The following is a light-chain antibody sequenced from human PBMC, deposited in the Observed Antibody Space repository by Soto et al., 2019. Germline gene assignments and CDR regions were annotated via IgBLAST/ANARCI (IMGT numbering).Light chain of an antibody. J-gene: IGKJ4*01. CDR3: QQYGSSPLT. Sequence: EVVLTQSPGTLSLSPGERATLPSRPSQSVSSSYLAWYQQKPGQAPRLLIYGASSRATGIPDRFSGSGSGTDFTLTISRLEPEDFAVYYCQQYGSSPLTFGGGTKVDIK. CDR2: GAS. CDR1: QSVSSSY. V-gene: IGKV3-20*01.